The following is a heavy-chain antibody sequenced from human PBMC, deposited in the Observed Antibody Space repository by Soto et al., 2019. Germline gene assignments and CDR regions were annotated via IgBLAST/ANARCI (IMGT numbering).Heavy chain of an antibody. CDR1: GFTFSDYY. J-gene: IGHJ4*02. CDR3: VRGRGGD. CDR2: ISNSGTYT. D-gene: IGHD3-10*01. V-gene: IGHV3-11*06. Sequence: QAQLVESGGDLVKPGGSLRLSCAASGFTFSDYYMTWIRQAPGKGLEWISYISNSGTYTNYADSVKGRFTISRDNXXXXXXXXMTGLRAEDTAVYYCVRGRGGDWGQGTLVTVSS.